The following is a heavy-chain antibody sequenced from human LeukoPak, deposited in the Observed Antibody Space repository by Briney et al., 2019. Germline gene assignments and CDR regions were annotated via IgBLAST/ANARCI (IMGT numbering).Heavy chain of an antibody. D-gene: IGHD4-17*01. Sequence: ASVKVSCKASGGTFSSYAISWVRQAPGQGLEWMGGIIPIFGTANYAQKFQGRVTITADESTSTAYMELSSLRSEDTAVYYCASDYGDNLPYAFDIWGQGTMVTVSS. CDR1: GGTFSSYA. J-gene: IGHJ3*02. CDR3: ASDYGDNLPYAFDI. V-gene: IGHV1-69*01. CDR2: IIPIFGTA.